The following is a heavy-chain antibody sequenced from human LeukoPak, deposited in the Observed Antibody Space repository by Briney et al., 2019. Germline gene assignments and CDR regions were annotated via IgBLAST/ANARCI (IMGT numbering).Heavy chain of an antibody. V-gene: IGHV4-34*01. D-gene: IGHD2-2*02. CDR2: INHSGNT. CDR3: AINTEALRYYGMDV. CDR1: GGSFSGYY. J-gene: IGHJ6*02. Sequence: SETLSLTCAVYGGSFSGYYCSWIRQPPGRWLEWIGEINHSGNTNYIPSLKGRVTISADTSKNHFSLKLSSVTAADTAVYYCAINTEALRYYGMDVWGQGTTVTVSS.